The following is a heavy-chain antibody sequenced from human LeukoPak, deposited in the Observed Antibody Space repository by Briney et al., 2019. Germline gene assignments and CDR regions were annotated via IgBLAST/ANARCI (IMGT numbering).Heavy chain of an antibody. CDR3: ARDLGGSGSYQVY. Sequence: GGSLRLSCAASGFTVNSYYMTWVRQAPGKGLEWVSVIYGGDNTYYADSVKGRFTISRDNSKNTPYLQMNSLRAEDTAVYYCARDLGGSGSYQVYWGQGTLVTVSS. CDR2: IYGGDNT. D-gene: IGHD3-10*01. J-gene: IGHJ4*02. V-gene: IGHV3-53*01. CDR1: GFTVNSYY.